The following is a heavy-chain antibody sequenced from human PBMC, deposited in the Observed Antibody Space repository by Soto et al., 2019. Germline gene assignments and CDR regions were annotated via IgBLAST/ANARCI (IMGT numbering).Heavy chain of an antibody. CDR2: IIPIFGTA. Sequence: SVKVSCKASGGTFSSYAISWVRQAPGQGLEWMGGIIPIFGTANYAQKFQGRVTITADESTSTAYMELSSLRSEDTAVYYCATSQGRILYGSGSRRPWISPFDHWGPGTLVTVSS. V-gene: IGHV1-69*13. J-gene: IGHJ4*02. CDR1: GGTFSSYA. CDR3: ATSQGRILYGSGSRRPWISPFDH. D-gene: IGHD3-10*01.